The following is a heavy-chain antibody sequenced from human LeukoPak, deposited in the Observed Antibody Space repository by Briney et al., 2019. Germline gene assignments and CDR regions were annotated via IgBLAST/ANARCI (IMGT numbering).Heavy chain of an antibody. D-gene: IGHD2-2*01. CDR1: GFTFSSYW. CDR3: ARVREDIVVVTAVSSLDY. CDR2: IKQDGSEK. J-gene: IGHJ4*02. V-gene: IGHV3-7*01. Sequence: PGGSLRLSCAASGFTFSSYWMSWTRQAPGKGLEWVANIKQDGSEKYYVDSVKGRFTISRDNAKNSLYLQMNSLRAEDTAVYYCARVREDIVVVTAVSSLDYWGQGTLVTVSS.